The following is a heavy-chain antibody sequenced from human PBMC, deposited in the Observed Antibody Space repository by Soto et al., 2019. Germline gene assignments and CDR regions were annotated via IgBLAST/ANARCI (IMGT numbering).Heavy chain of an antibody. Sequence: QVQLVQSGAEVKKPGASVKVSCKASGYTFTSYAMHWVRQAPGQRLEWMGWINAGNGNTKYSQKFQGRVTITRDTSASTAYMELSSLRSEDTAVYYCARGKLWFGEINTFDHWGQGTLVTVSS. CDR3: ARGKLWFGEINTFDH. CDR1: GYTFTSYA. CDR2: INAGNGNT. V-gene: IGHV1-3*01. J-gene: IGHJ4*02. D-gene: IGHD3-10*01.